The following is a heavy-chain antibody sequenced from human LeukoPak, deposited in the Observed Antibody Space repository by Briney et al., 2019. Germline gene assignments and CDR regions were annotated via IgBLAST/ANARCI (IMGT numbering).Heavy chain of an antibody. V-gene: IGHV4-39*07. D-gene: IGHD6-13*01. J-gene: IGHJ4*02. CDR2: IYTSGST. Sequence: PSETLSLTCTVSGGSISSSSYYWGWIRQPPGKGLEWIGRIYTSGSTNYNPSLKSRVTISVDTSKNQFSLKLSSVTAADTAVYYCARRGGSSWYYPFPFDYWGQGTLVTVSS. CDR3: ARRGGSSWYYPFPFDY. CDR1: GGSISSSSYY.